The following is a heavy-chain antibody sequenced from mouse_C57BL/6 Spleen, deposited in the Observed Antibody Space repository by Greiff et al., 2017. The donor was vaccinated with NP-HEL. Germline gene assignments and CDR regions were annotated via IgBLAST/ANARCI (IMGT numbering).Heavy chain of an antibody. Sequence: QVQLQQSGPELVKPGASVKISCKASGYAFSSSWMNWVKQRPGKGLEWIGRIYPGDGDTNYNGKFKGKATLTADKSSSTAYMQLSSLTSEDSAVYFCARGFYYYGSSYDYWYFDVWGTGTTVTVSS. D-gene: IGHD1-1*01. V-gene: IGHV1-82*01. CDR3: ARGFYYYGSSYDYWYFDV. CDR2: IYPGDGDT. J-gene: IGHJ1*03. CDR1: GYAFSSSW.